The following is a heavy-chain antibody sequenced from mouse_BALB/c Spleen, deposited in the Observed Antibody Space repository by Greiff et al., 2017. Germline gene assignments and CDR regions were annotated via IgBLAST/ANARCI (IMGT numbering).Heavy chain of an antibody. D-gene: IGHD2-4*01. CDR3: ARSGDYDVGYYAMDY. J-gene: IGHJ4*01. Sequence: EVQRVESGGGLVQPGGSRKLSCAASGFTFSSFGMHWVRQAPEKGLEWVAYISSGSSTIYYADTVKGRFTISRDNPKNTLFLQMTSLRSEDTAMYYCARSGDYDVGYYAMDYWGQGTSVTVSS. CDR2: ISSGSSTI. CDR1: GFTFSSFG. V-gene: IGHV5-17*02.